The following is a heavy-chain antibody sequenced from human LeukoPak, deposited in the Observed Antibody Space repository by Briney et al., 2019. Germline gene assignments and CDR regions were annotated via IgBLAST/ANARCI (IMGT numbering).Heavy chain of an antibody. CDR2: TSFDGNDQ. J-gene: IGHJ4*02. Sequence: GGSLRLSCAASGFTFSRYAMHWVRQAPGKGLEWVALTSFDGNDQYYADFVKGRFTISRDSSKNTLYLQMNSLRPDDTAVYYCAKGSVGTPPPFDFWGQGTLVTVSS. V-gene: IGHV3-30-3*01. CDR3: AKGSVGTPPPFDF. CDR1: GFTFSRYA. D-gene: IGHD2-15*01.